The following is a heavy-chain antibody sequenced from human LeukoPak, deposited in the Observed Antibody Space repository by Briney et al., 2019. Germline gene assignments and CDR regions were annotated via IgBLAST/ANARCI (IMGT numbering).Heavy chain of an antibody. D-gene: IGHD1-26*01. CDR3: AKDEGATLDY. CDR2: IKQDGSVK. Sequence: GGSLRLSCAASGFTFSGYWMHWVRQAPGKGLEWVANIKQDGSVKYYVDSVKGRFTISRDNAKNSLFLQMNSLRAEDTAVYYCAKDEGATLDYWGQGTLVTVSS. J-gene: IGHJ4*02. V-gene: IGHV3-7*03. CDR1: GFTFSGYW.